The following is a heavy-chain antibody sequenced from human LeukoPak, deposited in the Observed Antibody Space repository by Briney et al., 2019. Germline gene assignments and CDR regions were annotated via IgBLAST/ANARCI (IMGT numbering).Heavy chain of an antibody. V-gene: IGHV3-21*01. CDR2: ISTSSIYI. D-gene: IGHD5-18*01. CDR1: GFSFSSYS. Sequence: GGSLRLSCAASGFSFSSYSMNWVRQAPGKGMQWVSSISTSSIYIYYADSVKGRFTISRDNAKNSLYLQMNSLRAEDTAVYYCVRDSLVGYGHRYFDCWGQGTLVTVSS. CDR3: VRDSLVGYGHRYFDC. J-gene: IGHJ4*02.